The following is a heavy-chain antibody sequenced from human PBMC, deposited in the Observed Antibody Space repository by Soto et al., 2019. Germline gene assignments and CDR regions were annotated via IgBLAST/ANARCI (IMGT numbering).Heavy chain of an antibody. J-gene: IGHJ4*01. CDR1: GFTFSSYA. Sequence: QVQLVESGGGVVQPGRSLRLSCAASGFTFSSYAMHWVRQAPGKGLEWVAVISYDGSNKYYADSVKGRFTISRDNSNNTLYLQMNSLRAEDTAVYYFVRGVVALFDYWGHGTLVTVSS. CDR2: ISYDGSNK. V-gene: IGHV3-30-3*01. CDR3: VRGVVALFDY. D-gene: IGHD3-22*01.